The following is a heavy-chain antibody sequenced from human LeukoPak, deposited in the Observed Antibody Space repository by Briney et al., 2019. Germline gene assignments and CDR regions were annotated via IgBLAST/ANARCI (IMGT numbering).Heavy chain of an antibody. V-gene: IGHV4-4*07. J-gene: IGHJ4*02. CDR2: INTSGST. CDR3: AKHRYSSSTNYYFDS. Sequence: SETLSLTCTVSGGSITTYYWSWIRQPAGKGLEWIGRINTSGSTNCNPSLKSRVTMSVDTSKNQFSLKLSSVTAADTAVYYCAKHRYSSSTNYYFDSWGLGTLVTVSS. D-gene: IGHD6-6*01. CDR1: GGSITTYY.